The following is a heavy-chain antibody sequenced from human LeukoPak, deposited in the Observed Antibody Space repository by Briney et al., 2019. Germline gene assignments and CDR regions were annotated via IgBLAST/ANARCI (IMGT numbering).Heavy chain of an antibody. J-gene: IGHJ3*02. Sequence: GGSLRLSCAASGFTFSSYAMSWVRQAPGKGLEWVSAISGSGGSTYYADSVKGRFTISRDNSKNTLYLQMNSLRAEDTAVYYCAKEDVRVPRRGGPPDAFDIWGQGTMVTVSS. V-gene: IGHV3-23*01. CDR1: GFTFSSYA. CDR2: ISGSGGST. D-gene: IGHD3-10*01. CDR3: AKEDVRVPRRGGPPDAFDI.